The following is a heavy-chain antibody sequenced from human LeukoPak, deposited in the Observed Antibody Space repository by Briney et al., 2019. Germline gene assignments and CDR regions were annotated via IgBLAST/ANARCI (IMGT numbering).Heavy chain of an antibody. CDR2: INPNSGGT. CDR1: GYTFTGYY. D-gene: IGHD2-2*02. CDR3: ARDTGSEAAIRY. J-gene: IGHJ4*02. V-gene: IGHV1-2*02. Sequence: ASVKVSCKASGYTFTGYYMHWVRQAPGQGLEWMGWINPNSGGTNYAQKFQGRVTMTRDTSISTAYMELSRLRSDDTAVYYCARDTGSEAAIRYWGQGTLVTVSS.